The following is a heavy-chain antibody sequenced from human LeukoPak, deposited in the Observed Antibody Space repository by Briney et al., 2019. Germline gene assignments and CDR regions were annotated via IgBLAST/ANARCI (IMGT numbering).Heavy chain of an antibody. D-gene: IGHD2-2*01. J-gene: IGHJ3*02. Sequence: SETLSLTCAVYGGSFSGYYWSWIRQPPGKGLEWIGEINHSGSTNYNPSLKSRVTISVDTSKNQFSLKLSSVTAADTAVYYCARYQLPHDAFDIWGQGTMVTASS. CDR2: INHSGST. V-gene: IGHV4-34*01. CDR3: ARYQLPHDAFDI. CDR1: GGSFSGYY.